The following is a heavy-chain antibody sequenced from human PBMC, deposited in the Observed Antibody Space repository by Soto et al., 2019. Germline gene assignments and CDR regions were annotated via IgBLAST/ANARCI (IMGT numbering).Heavy chain of an antibody. J-gene: IGHJ4*02. CDR3: ARDHGGGIAVE. V-gene: IGHV1-18*01. CDR1: GYTFTSYA. Sequence: QVQLVQSGAELKKPGASVKVSCKASGYTFTSYAISWVRQAPGQGLEWMGWIIAYKDNTTYAQKLQGRVTMATDTSTSTAYMELRSLRSADTAVYDCARDHGGGIAVEWGQGALVTVSS. D-gene: IGHD1-26*01. CDR2: IIAYKDNT.